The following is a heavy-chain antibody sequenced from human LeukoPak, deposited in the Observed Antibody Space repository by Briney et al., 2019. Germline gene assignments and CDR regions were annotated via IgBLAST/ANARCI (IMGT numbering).Heavy chain of an antibody. D-gene: IGHD6-19*01. CDR1: GGSISSSTYC. Sequence: PLETLSLTCTVSGGSISSSTYCWGWIRQPPGKGLEWIGSFYYSGSTYYNASLKSRVTISVDTSKNQFSLKLSSVTAADTAVYYCTTTTRGWYGVGDYWGQGALVAVSS. V-gene: IGHV4-39*01. CDR2: FYYSGST. CDR3: TTTTRGWYGVGDY. J-gene: IGHJ4*02.